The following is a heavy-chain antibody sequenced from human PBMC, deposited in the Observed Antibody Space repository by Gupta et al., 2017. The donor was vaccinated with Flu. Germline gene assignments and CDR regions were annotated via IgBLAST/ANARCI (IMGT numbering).Heavy chain of an antibody. CDR3: ARSWLRWRPFDY. Sequence: QVQLQESGPGLVKPSETLSLPCAVPGYSISSGYYWGWIRQPPGKGLEWIGSIYHSGSTYYNPSLKSRVTISVDTSKNQFSLKLSSVTAADTAVYYCARSWLRWRPFDYWGQGTLVTVSS. D-gene: IGHD4-23*01. CDR2: IYHSGST. CDR1: GYSISSGYY. J-gene: IGHJ4*02. V-gene: IGHV4-38-2*01.